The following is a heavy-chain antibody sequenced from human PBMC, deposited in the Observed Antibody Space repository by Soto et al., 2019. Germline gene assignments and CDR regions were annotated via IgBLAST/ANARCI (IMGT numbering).Heavy chain of an antibody. J-gene: IGHJ4*02. CDR2: IYYSGST. D-gene: IGHD3-22*01. Sequence: SETLSLTCTVSGGYISSYYWSWIRQPPGKGLEWIGYIYYSGSTNYNPSLKSRVTISVDTSKNQFSLKLSSVTAADTAVYYCARERSDYYDSSGYYHTFDYWGQGTLVTVSS. CDR3: ARERSDYYDSSGYYHTFDY. CDR1: GGYISSYY. V-gene: IGHV4-59*01.